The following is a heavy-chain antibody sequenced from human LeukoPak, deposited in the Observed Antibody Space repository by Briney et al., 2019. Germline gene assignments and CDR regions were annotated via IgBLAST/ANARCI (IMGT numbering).Heavy chain of an antibody. CDR3: ARPTYSSSSIWFDP. V-gene: IGHV4-39*01. Sequence: SETLSLTCTVSGGSLSSSSYYWGWIRQPPGKGLEWLGSIYYSGSTYYNPSLKSRVTISVDTSKNQFSLKLSSVTAADTAVYYCARPTYSSSSIWFDPWGQGTLVTVSS. J-gene: IGHJ5*02. D-gene: IGHD6-6*01. CDR1: GGSLSSSSYY. CDR2: IYYSGST.